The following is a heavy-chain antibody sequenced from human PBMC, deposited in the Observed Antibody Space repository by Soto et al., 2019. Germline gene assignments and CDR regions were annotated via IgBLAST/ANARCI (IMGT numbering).Heavy chain of an antibody. CDR2: INPDGTTT. Sequence: EVQLVESGGDLVQPGGSLTLSCAPSGFTFSRYWVHWVRQAPGKGLVWVLRINPDGTTTNFADSGEGRFTISRDNAENTVYLQMNSLRVEDTAIYYCAISTRGGFFDLWGRGTLVTVS. CDR1: GFTFSRYW. J-gene: IGHJ2*01. CDR3: AISTRGGFFDL. D-gene: IGHD3-3*01. V-gene: IGHV3-74*01.